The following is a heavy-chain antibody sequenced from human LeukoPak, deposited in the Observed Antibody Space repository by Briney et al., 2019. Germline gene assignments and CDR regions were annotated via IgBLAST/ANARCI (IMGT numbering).Heavy chain of an antibody. CDR3: ARVGSRYCSGANCYDGF. J-gene: IGHJ4*02. CDR2: ISYDGNNQ. CDR1: GFAFSSLA. V-gene: IGHV3-30-3*01. Sequence: GASLRLSCAVSGFAFSSLAMHWVRQAPGKGLEWVAFISYDGNNQYYADSVKGRFTISRDNSKNTLYLQMNNLRAEDTAIYYCARVGSRYCSGANCYDGFWGQGTLVSVSS. D-gene: IGHD2-15*01.